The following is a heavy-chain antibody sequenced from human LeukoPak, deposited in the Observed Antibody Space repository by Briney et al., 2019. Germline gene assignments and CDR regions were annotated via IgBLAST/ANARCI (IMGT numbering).Heavy chain of an antibody. Sequence: KTSETLSLXCAVYGGSFSGYYWSWIRQPPGKVLEWIGEINHSGSTNYNPSLKSRVTISVDTSKNQFSLKLSSVTAADTAVYYCARATYSGYEYFDYWGQGTLVTVSS. CDR1: GGSFSGYY. CDR2: INHSGST. V-gene: IGHV4-34*01. D-gene: IGHD5-12*01. CDR3: ARATYSGYEYFDY. J-gene: IGHJ4*02.